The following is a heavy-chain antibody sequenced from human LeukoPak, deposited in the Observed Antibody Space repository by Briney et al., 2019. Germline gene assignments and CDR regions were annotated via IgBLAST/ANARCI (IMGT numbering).Heavy chain of an antibody. CDR1: GFTFSNYG. D-gene: IGHD6-13*01. CDR3: AGPRKYTSSRYYDY. V-gene: IGHV3-33*01. Sequence: GRSLRLSCAASGFTFSNYGMHWVRQAPGKGLEWVAVIWCDGSNKYYADSVKGRFTISRDNSKNTLYLQMNSLRAEDTAVYYCAGPRKYTSSRYYDYGGQEPLVTVYS. J-gene: IGHJ4*02. CDR2: IWCDGSNK.